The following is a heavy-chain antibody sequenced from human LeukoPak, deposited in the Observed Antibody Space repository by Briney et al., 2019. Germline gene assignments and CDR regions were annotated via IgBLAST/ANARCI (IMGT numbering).Heavy chain of an antibody. CDR1: GFTFSSYA. J-gene: IGHJ6*02. V-gene: IGHV3-30-3*01. D-gene: IGHD5-18*01. Sequence: PGGSLRLSCAASGFTFSSYAMHWVRQAPGKGLEWVAVISYDGSNKYYADSVKGRFTISRDNSKNTLYLQMNSLRADDTAVYYCARAPRSGYSYYYGMDVWGQGTTVTVSS. CDR2: ISYDGSNK. CDR3: ARAPRSGYSYYYGMDV.